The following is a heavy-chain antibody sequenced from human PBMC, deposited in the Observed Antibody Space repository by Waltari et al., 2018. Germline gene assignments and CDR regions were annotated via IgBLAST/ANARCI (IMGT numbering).Heavy chain of an antibody. CDR2: ISYDGSNK. CDR3: ARAGSGYSPGAFDI. CDR1: GFTFSSYA. V-gene: IGHV3-30-3*01. Sequence: QVQLVESGGGVVQPGRSLRLSCPASGFTFSSYAMHWVRQVPGTGLEWVAVISYDGSNKYYADSVKGRCTISRDNSKNTLYLQMNSLRAEDTAVYYCARAGSGYSPGAFDIWGQGTMVTVSS. J-gene: IGHJ3*02. D-gene: IGHD3-22*01.